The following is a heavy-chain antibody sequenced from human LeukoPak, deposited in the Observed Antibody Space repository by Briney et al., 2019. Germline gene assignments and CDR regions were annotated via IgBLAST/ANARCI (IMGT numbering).Heavy chain of an antibody. CDR2: ITGSGAST. Sequence: PGGSLRLXCAASGFTFSSYGMSWVRQAPGKGLEWVSTITGSGASTYYADSVKGRFTISRDNSKNTLYLQMNSLRAEDTAVYYCAKGTDFVSWGQGTLVTVSS. V-gene: IGHV3-23*01. J-gene: IGHJ4*02. CDR3: AKGTDFVS. D-gene: IGHD2-2*01. CDR1: GFTFSSYG.